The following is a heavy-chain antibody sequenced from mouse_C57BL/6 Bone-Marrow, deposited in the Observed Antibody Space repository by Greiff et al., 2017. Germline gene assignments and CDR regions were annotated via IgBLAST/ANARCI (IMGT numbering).Heavy chain of an antibody. V-gene: IGHV1-81*01. CDR3: ARDDGYRTFAMDY. Sequence: QVQLQQSGAELARPGASVKLFCKASGYTFTSSGISWVKQRTGQGLEWIGELYSSSGTTYYNEQFKGKATLTADKSSSTAYMELRSLTSEGSAVYFCARDDGYRTFAMDYWGQGTSVTVSS. D-gene: IGHD2-3*01. CDR1: GYTFTSSG. J-gene: IGHJ4*01. CDR2: LYSSSGTT.